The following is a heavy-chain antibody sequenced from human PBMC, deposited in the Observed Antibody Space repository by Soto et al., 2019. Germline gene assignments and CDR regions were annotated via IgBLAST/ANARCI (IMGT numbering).Heavy chain of an antibody. CDR3: ARGVRIAVAGPKGDAFDI. V-gene: IGHV4-34*01. CDR2: INHSGST. D-gene: IGHD6-19*01. J-gene: IGHJ3*02. CDR1: GGSFSGYY. Sequence: QVQLQQWGAGLLKPSETLSLTCAVYGGSFSGYYWSWIRQPPGKGLEWIGEINHSGSTNYNPSLKSRVTISVDTSKNQFSLKLSSVTAADTAVYYCARGVRIAVAGPKGDAFDIWGQGTMVTVSS.